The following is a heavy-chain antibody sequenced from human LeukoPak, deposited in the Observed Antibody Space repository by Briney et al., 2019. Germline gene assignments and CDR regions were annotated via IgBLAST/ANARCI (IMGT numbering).Heavy chain of an antibody. V-gene: IGHV3-74*01. D-gene: IGHD6-19*01. J-gene: IGHJ4*02. Sequence: PGGSLRLSCVASGFTFSKYWMLWVRQAPGKGLESVSRINTDGTVTTYADSVKGRLTVSRDNADNTMFLQMNSVRDEDTAVYYCATKQWLAPPPDSWGQGTPVTVSS. CDR3: ATKQWLAPPPDS. CDR1: GFTFSKYW. CDR2: INTDGTVT.